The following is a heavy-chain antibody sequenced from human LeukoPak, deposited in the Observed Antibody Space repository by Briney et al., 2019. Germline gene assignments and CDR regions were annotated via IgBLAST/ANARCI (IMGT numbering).Heavy chain of an antibody. CDR2: IRYDGSNK. CDR1: GFTFSSYG. CDR3: AKDTEYDWGHAFDI. D-gene: IGHD3-16*01. J-gene: IGHJ3*02. V-gene: IGHV3-30*02. Sequence: GGSLRLSCAASGFTFSSYGMHWVRQAPGKGLEWVSFIRYDGSNKFYADSAKGRFTISRDNSKNTLYLQTNSLRTGDTAVYYCAKDTEYDWGHAFDIWGQGTMISVSS.